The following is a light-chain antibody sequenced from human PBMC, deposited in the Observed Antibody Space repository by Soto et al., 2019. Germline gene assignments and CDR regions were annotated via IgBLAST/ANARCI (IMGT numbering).Light chain of an antibody. Sequence: QSVLTQPPSASGTPGQRVTISCSGSSSSIGSNTVNWYQQLPGTAPKILIYSNNQRPSGVPDRFSGSKSGTSASLAISGLQSEDEADYYCAAWDDSLRGVFGGGTKLTVL. CDR2: SNN. V-gene: IGLV1-44*01. J-gene: IGLJ3*02. CDR3: AAWDDSLRGV. CDR1: SSSIGSNT.